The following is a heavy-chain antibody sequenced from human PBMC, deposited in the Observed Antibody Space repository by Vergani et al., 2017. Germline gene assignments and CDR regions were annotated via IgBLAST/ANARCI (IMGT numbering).Heavy chain of an antibody. CDR2: ISAYNGDT. CDR1: GYTYTSYG. Sequence: QFQLVQSGAEVRKPGASVKVSCKASGYTYTSYGISWVRQAPGQGLEWMGWISAYNGDTNYAQKLQGRVTMTPDTSTTTAYMELRSLRSDDTAVYYCARDGGRGYNYGFDYWGQGTLVTVSS. J-gene: IGHJ4*02. CDR3: ARDGGRGYNYGFDY. V-gene: IGHV1-18*04. D-gene: IGHD5-18*01.